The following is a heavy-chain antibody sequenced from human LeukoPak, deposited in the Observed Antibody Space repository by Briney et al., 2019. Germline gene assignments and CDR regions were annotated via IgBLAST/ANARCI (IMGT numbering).Heavy chain of an antibody. CDR1: GLTFSNYA. J-gene: IGHJ6*03. CDR2: ISDSGDTT. V-gene: IGHV3-23*01. D-gene: IGHD1-20*01. Sequence: GGSLRLSCAASGLTFSNYAIHWVRQAPGKGLEWVSAISDSGDTTHYTNSVKGRFTISRDNSKDTLYLQMNSLRPEDTAVYFCAKDPDNFNDGWNFYYMDVWGNGTTVTVSS. CDR3: AKDPDNFNDGWNFYYMDV.